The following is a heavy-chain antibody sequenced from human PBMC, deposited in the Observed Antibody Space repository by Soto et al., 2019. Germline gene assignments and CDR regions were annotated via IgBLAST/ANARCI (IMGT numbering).Heavy chain of an antibody. D-gene: IGHD2-21*01. CDR3: AAEPIGSIWWSKWGLDS. Sequence: QIHLVESGGGVVQPGRSLRLSCEASGFTFTNYAMHWVRQAPGKGLDWVATIWSDGRQTWYAESVRGRFTISRDNSKHTLSLQMNSLRIEDTALYYCAAEPIGSIWWSKWGLDSWGQGTLVTVSS. J-gene: IGHJ4*02. CDR2: IWSDGRQT. CDR1: GFTFTNYA. V-gene: IGHV3-33*01.